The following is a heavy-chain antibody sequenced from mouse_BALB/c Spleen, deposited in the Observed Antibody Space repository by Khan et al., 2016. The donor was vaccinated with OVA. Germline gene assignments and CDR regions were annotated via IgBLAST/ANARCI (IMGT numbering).Heavy chain of an antibody. D-gene: IGHD1-2*01. J-gene: IGHJ4*01. CDR2: IYPYNGGT. Sequence: EVHLVESGPELVKPGASVKISCKASGYTFTDYNMHWVKQSHGKSLEWIGYIYPYNGGTGYNQKFKSKATLTVDNSSSTAYMELRSLTSEDSAVYYCARRLYYGDYYAMDYWGQGTSVTVSS. V-gene: IGHV1S29*02. CDR1: GYTFTDYN. CDR3: ARRLYYGDYYAMDY.